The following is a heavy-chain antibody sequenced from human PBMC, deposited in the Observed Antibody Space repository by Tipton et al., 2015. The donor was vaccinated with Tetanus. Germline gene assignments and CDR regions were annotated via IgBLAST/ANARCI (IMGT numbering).Heavy chain of an antibody. CDR2: IYSSGST. V-gene: IGHV4-31*03. CDR3: ARGPLRFFDH. Sequence: TLSLTCTVSGVSISGGRYYWSWIRQRPGKGLEWIGDIYSSGSTYTDPSLKGRVTISVDTSENQFSLRLNSVTAADTAVYYCARGPLRFFDHWGQGTLVTVSS. J-gene: IGHJ1*01. CDR1: GVSISGGRYY.